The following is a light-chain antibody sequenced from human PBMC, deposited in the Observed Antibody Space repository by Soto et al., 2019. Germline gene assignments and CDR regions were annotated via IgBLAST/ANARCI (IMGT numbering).Light chain of an antibody. CDR1: RSNIGNNA. CDR2: NNN. J-gene: IGLJ3*02. Sequence: QSVLTQTPSASGTLGQRVTISCSGSRSNIGNNAVSWYQQFPGTAPKLLIYNNNQRPSGVPDQFSGSKSGTSASLAISGLKSEGEADYYCATWDGGLNARGVFGGGTKLTVL. V-gene: IGLV1-44*01. CDR3: ATWDGGLNARGV.